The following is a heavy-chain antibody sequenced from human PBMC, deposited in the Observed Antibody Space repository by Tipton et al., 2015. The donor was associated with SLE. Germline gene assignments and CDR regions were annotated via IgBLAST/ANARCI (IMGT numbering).Heavy chain of an antibody. CDR3: ARGGEWSHDY. CDR2: IYVNGYT. CDR1: GEFINNYL. Sequence: TLSLTCSVFGEFINNYLWSWIRQPAGEGLEWIGRIYVNGYTNYNPSLESRVTMSIDKSESQFSLKMKSVTAADTAVYYCARGGEWSHDYWGQGTPVTVSS. V-gene: IGHV4-4*07. J-gene: IGHJ4*02. D-gene: IGHD3-3*01.